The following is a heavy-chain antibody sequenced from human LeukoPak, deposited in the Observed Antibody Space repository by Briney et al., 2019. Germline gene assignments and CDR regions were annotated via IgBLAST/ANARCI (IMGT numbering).Heavy chain of an antibody. CDR2: ISSSGSTI. Sequence: GGSLRLSCAASGFTFSSYSMNWVRQAPGKGLEWVSYISSSGSTIYYADSVKGRFTISRDNAKNSLYLQMNSLRAEDTAVYYCARASDYGDYVARFDYWGQGTLVTVSS. CDR3: ARASDYGDYVARFDY. J-gene: IGHJ4*02. CDR1: GFTFSSYS. V-gene: IGHV3-48*04. D-gene: IGHD4-17*01.